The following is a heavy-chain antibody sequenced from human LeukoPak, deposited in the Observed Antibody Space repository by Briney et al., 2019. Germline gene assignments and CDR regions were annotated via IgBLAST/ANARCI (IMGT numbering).Heavy chain of an antibody. Sequence: GESLKISCKGSGYSFTNSWIGWERQRPGKGLEWMGITFLGDSNNRYSDTRYSPSLQGQVTISVDTSIGTAYLQLSSLKASDTAMYYCARHSSGFDSWGQGTLVTVSS. CDR1: GYSFTNSW. D-gene: IGHD6-19*01. CDR2: TFLGDSNNRYSDT. CDR3: ARHSSGFDS. V-gene: IGHV5-51*01. J-gene: IGHJ5*01.